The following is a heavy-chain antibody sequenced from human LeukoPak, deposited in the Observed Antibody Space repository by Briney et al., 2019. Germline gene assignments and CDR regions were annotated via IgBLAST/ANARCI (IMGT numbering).Heavy chain of an antibody. Sequence: GSLRLSCAASGFSFSSFWMHWVRQAPGKGLEWIGEINPSGSTNYNPSLKSRVSISVDTSKNQLSLKLNSVTAADTAVYYCARPINYYDNSPLHWGQGTLVTVSS. CDR1: GFSFSSFW. CDR2: INPSGST. J-gene: IGHJ4*02. V-gene: IGHV4-34*01. D-gene: IGHD3-22*01. CDR3: ARPINYYDNSPLH.